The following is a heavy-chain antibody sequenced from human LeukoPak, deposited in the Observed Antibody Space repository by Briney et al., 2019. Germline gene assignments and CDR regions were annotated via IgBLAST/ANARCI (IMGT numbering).Heavy chain of an antibody. D-gene: IGHD4-17*01. CDR2: MNPNSGNT. V-gene: IGHV1-8*01. Sequence: ASVKVSCKASGYTFTSYDINWVRQATGQGLEWMGWMNPNSGNTGYAQKFQGRVTMTRNTSISTAYKELSSLRSEDTAVYYCARGLGFSDYDAFDIWGQGTMVTVSS. CDR3: ARGLGFSDYDAFDI. CDR1: GYTFTSYD. J-gene: IGHJ3*02.